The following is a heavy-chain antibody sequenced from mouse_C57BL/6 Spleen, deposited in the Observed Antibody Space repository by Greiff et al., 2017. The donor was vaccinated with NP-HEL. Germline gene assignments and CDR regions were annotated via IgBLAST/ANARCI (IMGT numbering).Heavy chain of an antibody. V-gene: IGHV5-17*01. D-gene: IGHD3-3*01. CDR2: ISRGSSTI. CDR1: GFTFSDYG. J-gene: IGHJ3*01. Sequence: EVQGVESGGGLVKPGGSLKLSCAASGFTFSDYGMHWVRQAPEKGLEWVAYISRGSSTIYYADTVKGRFTISRDNAKNTLFLQMTSLRSEDTAMYYCARPGDGAWFAYWGQGTLVTVAA. CDR3: ARPGDGAWFAY.